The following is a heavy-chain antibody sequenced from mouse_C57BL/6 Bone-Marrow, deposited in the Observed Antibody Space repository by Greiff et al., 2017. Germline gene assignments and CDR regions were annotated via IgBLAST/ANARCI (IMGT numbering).Heavy chain of an antibody. Sequence: EVQLVESGGDLVKPGGSLKLSCAASGFTFSSYGMSWVRQTPDKRLEWVATISSGGSYTYYPDSVKGRFTISRDNAKNTLYLQMSSLKSEDTAMYYCARQGGYYNYFDYWGQGTTLTVSS. J-gene: IGHJ2*01. V-gene: IGHV5-6*01. CDR2: ISSGGSYT. CDR3: ARQGGYYNYFDY. CDR1: GFTFSSYG. D-gene: IGHD2-3*01.